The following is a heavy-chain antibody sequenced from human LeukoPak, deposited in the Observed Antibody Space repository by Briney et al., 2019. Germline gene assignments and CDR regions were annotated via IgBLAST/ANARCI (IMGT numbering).Heavy chain of an antibody. CDR3: ATYSGSYYYFDY. Sequence: ASVKVTCKASGYTFTGYYMHWVRQAPGQGLEWMGWINPNSGGTNYAQKFQGRVTMTRDTSISTAYMELSRLRSDDTAVYYCATYSGSYYYFDYWGQGTLVTVSS. CDR1: GYTFTGYY. CDR2: INPNSGGT. J-gene: IGHJ4*02. V-gene: IGHV1-2*02. D-gene: IGHD1-26*01.